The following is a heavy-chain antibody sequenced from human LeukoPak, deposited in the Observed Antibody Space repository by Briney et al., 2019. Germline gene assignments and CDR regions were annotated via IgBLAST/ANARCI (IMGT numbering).Heavy chain of an antibody. J-gene: IGHJ6*02. V-gene: IGHV3-23*01. CDR2: ISGTGRST. CDR3: AKVGGAAAQLDYYYYGMDV. D-gene: IGHD6-13*01. CDR1: GFTFSNYA. Sequence: GGSLRLSCAASGFTFSNYAMSWVRQAPGKGLEWVSGISGTGRSTYYADSVKGGFTISRDNSKNTLYLQMNSLRAEDTAVYYCAKVGGAAAQLDYYYYGMDVWGQGTTVTVSS.